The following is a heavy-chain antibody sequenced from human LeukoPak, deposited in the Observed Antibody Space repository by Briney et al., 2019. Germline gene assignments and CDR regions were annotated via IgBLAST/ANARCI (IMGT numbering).Heavy chain of an antibody. CDR2: INHSGST. Sequence: SETLSLTCAVYGGSFSGYYWSWIRQPPGKGLEWIGEINHSGSTNYNPSLKSRVTISVDTSKNQFSLKLSSVTAADTAVYYCARDHYYDSSGYPDYWGQGTLVTVSS. CDR3: ARDHYYDSSGYPDY. V-gene: IGHV4-34*01. CDR1: GGSFSGYY. D-gene: IGHD3-22*01. J-gene: IGHJ4*02.